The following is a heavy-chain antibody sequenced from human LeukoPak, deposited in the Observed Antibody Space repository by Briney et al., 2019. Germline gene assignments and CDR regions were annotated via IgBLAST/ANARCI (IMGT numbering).Heavy chain of an antibody. J-gene: IGHJ4*02. CDR1: GFTFSSYW. CDR3: ARSDQADDY. Sequence: GGSLRLSCAASGFTFSSYWMHWVRQVPGKGLVWVARINPGGSSITYADSVKGRFTISRDNAKNTLYLQMDSLRAEDTGVYYCARSDQADDYWGQGTLVTVSS. D-gene: IGHD2-2*01. V-gene: IGHV3-74*01. CDR2: INPGGSSI.